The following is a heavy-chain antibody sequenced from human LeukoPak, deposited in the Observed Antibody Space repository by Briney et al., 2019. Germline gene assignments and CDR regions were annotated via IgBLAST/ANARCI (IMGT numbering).Heavy chain of an antibody. CDR2: TYYRSKWHN. CDR3: ARIVGGSPDY. V-gene: IGHV6-1*01. Sequence: SQTLSLTCAISGDSVSSNSAAWNWIRQSPPRGLEWLGRTYYRSKWHNDYAVSVKSRITINPDTFRNQFSLQLNSVIPEDTAIYYCARIVGGSPDYWGQGTLVTVSS. J-gene: IGHJ4*02. CDR1: GDSVSSNSAA. D-gene: IGHD2-15*01.